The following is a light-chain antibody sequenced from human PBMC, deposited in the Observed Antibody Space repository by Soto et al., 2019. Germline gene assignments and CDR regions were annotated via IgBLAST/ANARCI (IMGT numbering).Light chain of an antibody. CDR1: QSVSSTH. V-gene: IGKV3-20*01. CDR2: GAS. CDR3: QHFGSSLWT. Sequence: EIVLTQSPGTLSLSPGERATLSCRASQSVSSTHLAWYQQKPGQAPRLPIFGASSRATGIPDRFSGSGSGTDFTLTISRLEPEDFAVYYCQHFGSSLWTFGQGTKVEIK. J-gene: IGKJ1*01.